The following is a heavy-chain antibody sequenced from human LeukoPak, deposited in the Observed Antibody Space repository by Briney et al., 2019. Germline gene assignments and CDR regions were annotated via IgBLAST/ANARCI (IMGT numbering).Heavy chain of an antibody. CDR3: ARILRVATMDV. V-gene: IGHV7-4-1*02. J-gene: IGHJ6*04. CDR2: INTNTGNP. D-gene: IGHD5-12*01. CDR1: GYTFTSYA. Sequence: ASVKVTCKASGYTFTSYAMNWVRQAPRQGLEWMGWINTNTGNPTYAQGFTGRFVFSLDTSVSTAYLQISSLKAEDTAVYYCARILRVATMDVWGKGTTVTVSS.